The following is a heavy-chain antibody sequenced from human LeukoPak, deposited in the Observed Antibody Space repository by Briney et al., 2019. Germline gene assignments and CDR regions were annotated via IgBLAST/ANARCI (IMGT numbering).Heavy chain of an antibody. V-gene: IGHV3-11*01. Sequence: GGSLRLSCGASGFPFSDFYMSWIRQAPGKGLEWVSYISSSGSTIYYADSVKGRFTISRDNAKNSLYLQMNSLRAEDTAVYYCARRRYKWNAIDYWGQGTLVTVSS. D-gene: IGHD1-20*01. CDR1: GFPFSDFY. CDR2: ISSSGSTI. J-gene: IGHJ4*02. CDR3: ARRRYKWNAIDY.